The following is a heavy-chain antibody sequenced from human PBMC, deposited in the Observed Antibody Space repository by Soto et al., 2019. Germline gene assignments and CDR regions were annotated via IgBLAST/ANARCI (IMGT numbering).Heavy chain of an antibody. CDR2: IYYSGRT. CDR3: ARDRGSVDYVWGTYRFRGYFDT. D-gene: IGHD3-16*02. Sequence: PSETLSLTCNVSGDSITVSGDSITSFYWSWLRQSPEKGLEWIGHIYYSGRTTYNPSIRSRVTISLDMSNSHVSVKMISVTAAVTAVYFCARDRGSVDYVWGTYRFRGYFDTWGRGTLVTVSS. CDR1: GDSITSFY. V-gene: IGHV4-59*01. J-gene: IGHJ4*02.